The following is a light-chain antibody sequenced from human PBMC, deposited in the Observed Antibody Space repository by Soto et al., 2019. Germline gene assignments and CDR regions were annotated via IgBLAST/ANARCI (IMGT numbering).Light chain of an antibody. CDR1: QGVRNE. CDR3: LQHNSYPIT. J-gene: IGKJ5*01. V-gene: IGKV1-17*01. Sequence: DIQMTQSPSSLSGSIGDRVTITCRASQGVRNELGWYQQKPGKAPKRLIYEVSNLHSGVPPRFSGSGSGTEFTLTISSLQPEDFATYYCLQHNSYPITFGQGTRLEIK. CDR2: EVS.